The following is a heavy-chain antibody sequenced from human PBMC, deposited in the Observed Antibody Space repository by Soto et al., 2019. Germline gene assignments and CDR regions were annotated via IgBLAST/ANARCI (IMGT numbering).Heavy chain of an antibody. V-gene: IGHV4-59*01. J-gene: IGHJ4*02. Sequence: SETRSLTWPFAGSSISNYYWSWIRPPPGKGLEWIGYIYYSGSTNYSPSLKSRVTTSLGTSKKQFSLKLSSVTAADTAVYYCARADCGRTTSGFDYWGQGMLVTVS. CDR1: GSSISNYY. D-gene: IGHD2-2*01. CDR2: IYYSGST. CDR3: ARADCGRTTSGFDY.